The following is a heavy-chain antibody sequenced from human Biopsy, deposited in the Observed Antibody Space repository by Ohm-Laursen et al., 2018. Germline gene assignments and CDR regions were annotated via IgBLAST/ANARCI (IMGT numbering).Heavy chain of an antibody. Sequence: SLSLSCAGSVFSVTRNYFTWVCQAPGQGLEWVSVIDSDGYTHYTDTVNGRFTISRANSKNTLYLQMNSPSAEDTAVYYCARSTYYYYGSGTRCGLDIWGQGTTVTVSS. D-gene: IGHD3-22*01. V-gene: IGHV3-53*01. J-gene: IGHJ3*02. CDR3: ARSTYYYYGSGTRCGLDI. CDR2: IDSDGYT. CDR1: VFSVTRNY.